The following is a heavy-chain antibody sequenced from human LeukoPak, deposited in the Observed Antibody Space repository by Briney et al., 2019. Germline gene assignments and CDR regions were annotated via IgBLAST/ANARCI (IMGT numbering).Heavy chain of an antibody. CDR1: GFTFSSYD. D-gene: IGHD3-3*01. J-gene: IGHJ6*02. CDR2: IGTAGDT. Sequence: GGSLRPSCAASGFTFSSYDMHWVRQATGKGLEWVSAIGTAGDTYYPGSVKGRFTISRENAKNSLYLQMNSLRAEDTAVYYCARAQPPDYDFWSGPPYGMDVWGQGTTVTVSS. V-gene: IGHV3-13*01. CDR3: ARAQPPDYDFWSGPPYGMDV.